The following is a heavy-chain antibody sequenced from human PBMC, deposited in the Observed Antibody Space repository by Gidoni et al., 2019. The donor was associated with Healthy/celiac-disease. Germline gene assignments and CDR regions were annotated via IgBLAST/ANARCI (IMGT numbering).Heavy chain of an antibody. J-gene: IGHJ4*02. D-gene: IGHD2-21*01. CDR2: IRSKAYGRTT. Sequence: EVQLVESGGGLVQPGRSLRLSCTASGFTFGDYAMSWVRQAPGKGLEWVGCIRSKAYGRTTEYAASVKGRFTISRDDSKSIAYLQMNSLKTEDTAVYYCTRVCLGGVDYWGQGTLVTVSS. CDR1: GFTFGDYA. CDR3: TRVCLGGVDY. V-gene: IGHV3-49*04.